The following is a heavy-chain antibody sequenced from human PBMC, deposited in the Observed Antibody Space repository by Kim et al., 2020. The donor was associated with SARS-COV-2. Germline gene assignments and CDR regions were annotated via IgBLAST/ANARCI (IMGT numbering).Heavy chain of an antibody. CDR1: GGSISSYY. J-gene: IGHJ5*02. V-gene: IGHV4-59*01. CDR2: IYHSGSA. Sequence: SETLSLTCTVSGGSISSYYWSWIRQPPGKGLEWIGYIYHSGSANYNPSLKSRVTISVDSSKNQFSLKLTSVTAADTAVYYCARGVIPSTIFGFDPWGQGTLVTVSS. D-gene: IGHD2-2*01. CDR3: ARGVIPSTIFGFDP.